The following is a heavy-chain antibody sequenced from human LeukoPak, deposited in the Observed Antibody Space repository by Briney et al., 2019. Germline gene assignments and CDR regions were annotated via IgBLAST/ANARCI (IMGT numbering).Heavy chain of an antibody. J-gene: IGHJ5*02. CDR3: AKDGTIFGVVIIAS. V-gene: IGHV3-23*01. Sequence: GGSLRLSCAASGFTFSSYAMSWVRQAPGKGLEWVSAISGSGGTTYYAGSVKGRFSISRGNSKNTLYLQMNSLRAEDTAVYYCAKDGTIFGVVIIASWGQGTLVTVSS. CDR1: GFTFSSYA. CDR2: ISGSGGTT. D-gene: IGHD3-3*01.